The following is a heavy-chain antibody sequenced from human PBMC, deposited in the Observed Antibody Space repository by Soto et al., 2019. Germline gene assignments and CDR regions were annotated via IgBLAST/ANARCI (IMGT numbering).Heavy chain of an antibody. CDR3: ARQVASSWVDY. CDR1: GYIFTSYW. V-gene: IGHV5-10-1*01. CDR2: IDPSDSYT. D-gene: IGHD2-2*01. Sequence: VESLKISCKGSGYIFTSYWISCVRQMPGKGLEWMGRIDPSDSYTNYSPSFQGHVTISADKSISTAYLQWSSLKASDTAMYYCARQVASSWVDYWGQGTLVTVSS. J-gene: IGHJ4*02.